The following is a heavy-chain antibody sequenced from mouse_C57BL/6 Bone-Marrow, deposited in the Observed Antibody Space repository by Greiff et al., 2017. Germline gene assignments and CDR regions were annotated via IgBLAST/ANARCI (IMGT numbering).Heavy chain of an antibody. Sequence: ESGAELARPGASVKLSCKASGYTFTSYGISWVKQRTGQGLEWIGEIYPRSGNTYYNEKFKGKATLTADKSSSTAYMELRSLTSEDSAVYFCARYDGYWYFDVWGTGTTVTVSS. D-gene: IGHD2-3*01. V-gene: IGHV1-81*01. CDR1: GYTFTSYG. CDR2: IYPRSGNT. CDR3: ARYDGYWYFDV. J-gene: IGHJ1*03.